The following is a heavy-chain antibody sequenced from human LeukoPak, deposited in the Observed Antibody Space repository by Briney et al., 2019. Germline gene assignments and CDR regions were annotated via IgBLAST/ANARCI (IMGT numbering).Heavy chain of an antibody. CDR2: ISSSSSYI. V-gene: IGHV3-21*01. J-gene: IGHJ5*02. CDR1: GFTFSSYS. Sequence: GGSLRLSCAASGFTFSSYSMNWVRQAPGKGVEWVSSISSSSSYIYYADSVKGRFTISRDNAKNSLYLQMNSLRAEDTAVYYCARVLGPNWFDPWGQGTPVTVSS. CDR3: ARVLGPNWFDP.